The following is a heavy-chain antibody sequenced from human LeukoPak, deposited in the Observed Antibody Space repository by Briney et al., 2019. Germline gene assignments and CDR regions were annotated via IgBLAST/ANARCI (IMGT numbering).Heavy chain of an antibody. CDR3: ASCGLTYYYYMDV. Sequence: SVKVSCKASGGTFSSYAISWARQAPGQGLEWMGGIIPIFGTANYAQKFQGRVTITTDESTSTAHMELSSLRSEDTAVYYCASCGLTYYYYMDVWGKGTTVTVSS. D-gene: IGHD3/OR15-3a*01. CDR1: GGTFSSYA. V-gene: IGHV1-69*05. J-gene: IGHJ6*03. CDR2: IIPIFGTA.